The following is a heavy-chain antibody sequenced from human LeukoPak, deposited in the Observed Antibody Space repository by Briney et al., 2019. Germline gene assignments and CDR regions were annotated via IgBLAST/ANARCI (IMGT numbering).Heavy chain of an antibody. J-gene: IGHJ4*02. CDR3: ASSPRTASSPVDY. Sequence: GASVKVSCKASGGTFSSYAISWVRQAPGQGLEWMGRIIPILGIANYAQKFQGRVTITADKSTSTAYMELSSLRSEDTAVYYCASSPRTASSPVDYWGQGTLVTVSS. CDR1: GGTFSSYA. CDR2: IIPILGIA. V-gene: IGHV1-69*04. D-gene: IGHD6-6*01.